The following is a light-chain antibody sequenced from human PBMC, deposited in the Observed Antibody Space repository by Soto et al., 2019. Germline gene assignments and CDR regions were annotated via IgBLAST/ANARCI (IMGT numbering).Light chain of an antibody. CDR3: SSYTSSSTSGV. CDR1: SSDVGGYNY. CDR2: DVS. Sequence: QSALTQPASVSGSPGQSITISCTGTSSDVGGYNYVSWYQQHPGKAPKLMIYDVSNRTSGVSNRFSGSKSGNTASLTISGLQAEDEADYYCSSYTSSSTSGVFGGGTKLTVL. V-gene: IGLV2-14*01. J-gene: IGLJ2*01.